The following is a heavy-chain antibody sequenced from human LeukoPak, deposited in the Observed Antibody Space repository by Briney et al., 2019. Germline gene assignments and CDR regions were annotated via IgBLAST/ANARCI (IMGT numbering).Heavy chain of an antibody. J-gene: IGHJ4*02. CDR3: AYSSSWRKFDY. Sequence: GGSLRLSCAASGFTVSSNYMSWVRQAPGKGLEWVSLIYSGGSTYYADSVKGRFTISRDNSKNTLYLQMNSLRAEDTAVYYCAYSSSWRKFDYWGQGTLVTVSS. CDR2: IYSGGST. D-gene: IGHD6-13*01. V-gene: IGHV3-66*01. CDR1: GFTVSSNY.